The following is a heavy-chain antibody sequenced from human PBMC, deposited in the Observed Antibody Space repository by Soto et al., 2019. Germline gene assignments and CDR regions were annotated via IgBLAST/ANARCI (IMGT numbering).Heavy chain of an antibody. J-gene: IGHJ4*02. CDR2: INSDGSST. CDR3: ARVVADTIEKGFDY. CDR1: GFTFSSYW. D-gene: IGHD6-19*01. Sequence: GGSLRLSCAASGFTFSSYWMHWVRQAPGKGLVWVSRINSDGSSTSYADSVKGRFTISRDNAKNTLYLQMNSLRAEDTAVYYCARVVADTIEKGFDYWGQRTLVIVSS. V-gene: IGHV3-74*01.